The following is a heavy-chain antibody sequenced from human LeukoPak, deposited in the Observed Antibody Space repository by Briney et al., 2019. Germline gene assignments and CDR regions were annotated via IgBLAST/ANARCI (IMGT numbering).Heavy chain of an antibody. V-gene: IGHV1-69*04. CDR2: IILILGIA. CDR3: AAAGYYYGSGSYYKPFGDY. D-gene: IGHD3-10*01. Sequence: ASVKVSCKASGGTFSSYAISWVRQAPGQGLEWMGRIILILGIANYAQKFQGRVTITADKSTSTAYMELSSLRSEDTAVYYCAAAGYYYGSGSYYKPFGDYWGQGTLVTVSS. J-gene: IGHJ4*02. CDR1: GGTFSSYA.